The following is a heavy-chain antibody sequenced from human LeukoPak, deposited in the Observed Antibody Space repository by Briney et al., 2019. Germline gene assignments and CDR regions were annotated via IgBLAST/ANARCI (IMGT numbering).Heavy chain of an antibody. CDR2: ISYDGSNK. CDR3: AKGSTIVATILGY. D-gene: IGHD5-12*01. Sequence: GRSLTLSCAASGFTFSSYGMHWVRQAPGKGLEWVAVISYDGSNKYYADSVKGRFTISRDNSKNTLYLQMNSLRAEDTAVYYCAKGSTIVATILGYWGQGTLVTVSS. V-gene: IGHV3-30*18. J-gene: IGHJ4*02. CDR1: GFTFSSYG.